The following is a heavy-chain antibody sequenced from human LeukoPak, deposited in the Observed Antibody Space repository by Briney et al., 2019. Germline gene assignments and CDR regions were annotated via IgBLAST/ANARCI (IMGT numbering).Heavy chain of an antibody. V-gene: IGHV4-59*01. Sequence: SETLSLTCAVYGGSFSSYYWSWIRQPPGKGLEWIGYIYYSGSTNYNPSLKSRVTISVDTSKNQFSLKLSSVTAADTAVYYCARDRGTAMAARDYYYMDVWGKGTTVTVSS. J-gene: IGHJ6*03. CDR3: ARDRGTAMAARDYYYMDV. CDR2: IYYSGST. CDR1: GGSFSSYY. D-gene: IGHD5-18*01.